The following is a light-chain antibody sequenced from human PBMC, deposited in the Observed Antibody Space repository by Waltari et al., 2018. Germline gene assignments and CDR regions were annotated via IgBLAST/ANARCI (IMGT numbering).Light chain of an antibody. CDR3: QQHYTTPFT. CDR2: WAS. J-gene: IGKJ3*01. V-gene: IGKV4-1*01. Sequence: DIVMTQSPDSLDVSLGERATINCKSSQSVLYSSDNKNYLAWYQQKPGQPPKLLFYWASTRESGVPDRFSGSGSGTDFTLTISSLQAEDVAVYYCQQHYTTPFTFGPGTTVDIK. CDR1: QSVLYSSDNKNY.